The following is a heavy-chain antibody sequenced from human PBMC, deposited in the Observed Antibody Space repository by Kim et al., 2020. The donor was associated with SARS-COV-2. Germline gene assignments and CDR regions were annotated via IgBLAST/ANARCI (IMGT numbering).Heavy chain of an antibody. CDR1: GGSLGEYY. CDR3: ARGTYYCSSNRCVINGYFDL. V-gene: IGHV4-34*01. CDR2: INRSGST. J-gene: IGHJ2*01. D-gene: IGHD2-15*01. Sequence: SETLSLTCGVSGGSLGEYYWGWIRQAPGKGLEWIGEINRSGSTIYNPSLKSRLIISVDTSRNQMSLRLSSVTAADTAIYYCARGTYYCSSNRCVINGYFDLWGRGTLVTVSS.